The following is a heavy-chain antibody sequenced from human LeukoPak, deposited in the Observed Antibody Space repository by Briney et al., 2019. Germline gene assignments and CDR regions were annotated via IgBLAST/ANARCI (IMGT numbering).Heavy chain of an antibody. J-gene: IGHJ5*02. CDR3: ARGLQQLPYNWFDP. V-gene: IGHV4-34*01. Sequence: SETLSLTCTVSGGSISSYYWSWIRQPPGKGLEWIGEINHSGSTNYNPSLKSRVTISVDTSKNQFSLKLSSVTAADTAVYYCARGLQQLPYNWFDPWGQGTLVTVSS. D-gene: IGHD6-13*01. CDR2: INHSGST. CDR1: GGSISSYY.